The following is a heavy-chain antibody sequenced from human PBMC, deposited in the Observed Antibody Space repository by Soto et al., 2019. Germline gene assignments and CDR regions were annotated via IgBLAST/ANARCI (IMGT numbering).Heavy chain of an antibody. D-gene: IGHD6-25*01. CDR3: ASSSDGYTFYAY. J-gene: IGHJ4*02. CDR1: GGSISSGDYY. CDR2: IYYSGST. Sequence: QVQLQESGPGLVKPSQTLSLTCTVSGGSISSGDYYWSWIRQPPGKGLGRIGYIYYSGSTSYNPSIQSLVTITVDTPKTQLSVKLRFVTAADHAVYYCASSSDGYTFYAYSGQGTLMTVSS. V-gene: IGHV4-30-4*01.